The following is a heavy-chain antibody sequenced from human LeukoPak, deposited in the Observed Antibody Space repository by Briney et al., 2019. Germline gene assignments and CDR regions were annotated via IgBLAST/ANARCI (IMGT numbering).Heavy chain of an antibody. D-gene: IGHD2-21*02. V-gene: IGHV1-8*03. CDR1: GYTFTNYD. CDR3: ARTTSMTASGYDY. J-gene: IGHJ4*02. Sequence: ASVRVSCKAPGYTFTNYDINWVRQASGQGLEWMTWINPDTGDKGYARKFQDRVTITTDTSISTAYMELSSLSSEDTAVYFCARTTSMTASGYDYWGQGTLVTVSS. CDR2: INPDTGDK.